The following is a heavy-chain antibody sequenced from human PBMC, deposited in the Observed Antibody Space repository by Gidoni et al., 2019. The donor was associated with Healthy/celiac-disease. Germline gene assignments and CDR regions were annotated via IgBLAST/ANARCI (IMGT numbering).Heavy chain of an antibody. V-gene: IGHV3-30*04. J-gene: IGHJ4*02. CDR3: ASLRWLQSPSDY. CDR2: ISYDGSNK. Sequence: QVQLVESGGGVVQPGRSLRLSCAASGFTFSSYAMHWVRQAPGKGLEWVAVISYDGSNKYYADSVKGRFTISRDNSKNTLYLQMNSLRAEDTAVYYCASLRWLQSPSDYWGQGTLVTVSS. D-gene: IGHD5-12*01. CDR1: GFTFSSYA.